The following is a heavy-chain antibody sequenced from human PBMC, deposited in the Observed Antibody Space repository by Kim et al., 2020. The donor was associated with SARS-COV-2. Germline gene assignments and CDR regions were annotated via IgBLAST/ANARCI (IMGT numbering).Heavy chain of an antibody. CDR1: GYTFTSYD. CDR3: ARGVRRQWLVRGFSYYFDY. D-gene: IGHD6-19*01. J-gene: IGHJ4*02. Sequence: ASVKVSCEASGYTFTSYDINWVRQATGQGLEWMGWMNPNSGNTGYAQKFQGRVTMTRNTSISTAYMELSSLRSEDTAVYYCARGVRRQWLVRGFSYYFDYWGQGTLVTVSS. CDR2: MNPNSGNT. V-gene: IGHV1-8*01.